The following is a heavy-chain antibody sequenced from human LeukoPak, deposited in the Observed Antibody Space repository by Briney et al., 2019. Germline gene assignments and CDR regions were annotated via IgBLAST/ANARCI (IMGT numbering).Heavy chain of an antibody. CDR2: IKQDGSEK. J-gene: IGHJ4*02. V-gene: IGHV3-7*01. CDR1: GFTFSSYW. D-gene: IGHD3-9*01. Sequence: GGSLRLSCAASGFTFSSYWMSWVRQAPGKGLEWVANIKQDGSEKYYVDSVKGRFTISRDNAKNSLYLQMNSLRAEDTAVYYCARTFPNYDILTGDDYWAREPWSPSPQ. CDR3: ARTFPNYDILTGDDY.